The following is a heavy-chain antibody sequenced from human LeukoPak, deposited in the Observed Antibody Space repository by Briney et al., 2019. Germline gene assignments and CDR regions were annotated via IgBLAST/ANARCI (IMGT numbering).Heavy chain of an antibody. CDR1: GGTFSSYA. CDR2: IIPIFGTA. J-gene: IGHJ4*02. V-gene: IGHV1-69*05. Sequence: SVKVSCKASGGTFSSYAISWVRQAPGQGLEWMGGIIPIFGTANYAQKFQGRVTVTTDESTSTAYMELSSLRSEDTAVYYCARGVEARYDSSGYYPRNWGQGTLVTVSS. D-gene: IGHD3-22*01. CDR3: ARGVEARYDSSGYYPRN.